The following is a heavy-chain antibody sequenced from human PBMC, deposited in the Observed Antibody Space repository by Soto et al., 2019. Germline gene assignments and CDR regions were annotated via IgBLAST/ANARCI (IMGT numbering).Heavy chain of an antibody. CDR1: GGSFSGYY. D-gene: IGHD6-13*01. J-gene: IGHJ4*02. CDR2: INHSGST. V-gene: IGHV4-34*01. CDR3: ARGSIAAAGPKDKRMGYYFDY. Sequence: SETLSLTCAVYGGSFSGYYWTWIRQPPGTGLEWIGEINHSGSTNYNPSLKSRVTISVDTSKNQFSLKLTSVTAADTAVYYCARGSIAAAGPKDKRMGYYFDYWGQGTLVTVS.